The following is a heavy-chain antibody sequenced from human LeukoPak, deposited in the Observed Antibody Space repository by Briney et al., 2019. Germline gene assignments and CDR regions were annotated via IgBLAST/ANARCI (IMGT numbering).Heavy chain of an antibody. J-gene: IGHJ2*01. D-gene: IGHD3-3*01. V-gene: IGHV4-59*11. CDR3: ARGSGYYMRHSHYWYFDL. CDR1: GGSITSHY. CDR2: SYHTGTT. Sequence: KPSETLSLTCTVSGGSITSHYWNWIRQTPGKGPEWVGSSYHTGTTNYSPSLKSRVSISVDTSKSQFSLRLSSVTAADTAVYYCARGSGYYMRHSHYWYFDLWGRGILVTVSS.